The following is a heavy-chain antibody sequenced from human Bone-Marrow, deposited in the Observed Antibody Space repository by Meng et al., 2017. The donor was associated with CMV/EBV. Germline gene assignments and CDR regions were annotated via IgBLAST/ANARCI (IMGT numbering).Heavy chain of an antibody. Sequence: SVKVSCKASGYTFTSYAMHWVRQAPGQGLEWMGRIIPILGIANYAQKFQGRVTITADKSTSTAYMELSSLRSEDTAVYYCARELSGITIFGVVGCFDIRGQGTMVTVSS. D-gene: IGHD3-3*01. CDR1: GYTFTSYA. CDR3: ARELSGITIFGVVGCFDI. CDR2: IIPILGIA. V-gene: IGHV1-69*04. J-gene: IGHJ3*02.